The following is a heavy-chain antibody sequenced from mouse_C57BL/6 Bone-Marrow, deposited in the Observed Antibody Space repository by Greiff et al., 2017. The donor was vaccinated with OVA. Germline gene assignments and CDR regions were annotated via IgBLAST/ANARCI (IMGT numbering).Heavy chain of an antibody. V-gene: IGHV10-1*01. CDR3: VRHDVYWYFDV. CDR1: GFSFNTYA. J-gene: IGHJ1*03. Sequence: EVKLVESGGGLVQPKGSLKLSCAASGFSFNTYAMNWVRHAPGKGLEWVARIRSKSNNYATYYADSVKDRFTISRDDSESMLYLQMNNLKTEDTAMYYCVRHDVYWYFDVWGTGTTVTVSS. CDR2: IRSKSNNYAT. D-gene: IGHD2-3*01.